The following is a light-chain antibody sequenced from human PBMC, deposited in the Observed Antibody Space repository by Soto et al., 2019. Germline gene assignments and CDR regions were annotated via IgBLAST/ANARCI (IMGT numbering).Light chain of an antibody. V-gene: IGKV3-15*01. J-gene: IGKJ1*01. CDR2: DTS. Sequence: DIVVTQSPATLSASPGERVTLSCRASQFVSSRLAWYQQRPGQVPRLLIYDTSTRAPGISARFSGSGSGTEFTLTISSLQSEDVAVYDCQEYIQWPPGMFGPGTTVDIK. CDR1: QFVSSR. CDR3: QEYIQWPPGM.